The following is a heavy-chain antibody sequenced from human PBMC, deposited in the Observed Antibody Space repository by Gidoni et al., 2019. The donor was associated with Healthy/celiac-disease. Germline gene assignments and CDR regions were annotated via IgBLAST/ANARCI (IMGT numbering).Heavy chain of an antibody. V-gene: IGHV4-34*01. CDR1: GGSFSGYY. CDR3: ARGKPSSQAYCGGDGCLPWFDY. Sequence: QVQLQQWGAGLLKPSETLSLTCAVYGGSFSGYYWSWIRQPPGKGLEWIGEINHSGSTNYNPSLKSRVTISVDTSKNQFSLKLSSVTAADTAVYYCARGKPSSQAYCGGDGCLPWFDYWGQGTLVTVSS. J-gene: IGHJ4*02. D-gene: IGHD2-21*02. CDR2: INHSGST.